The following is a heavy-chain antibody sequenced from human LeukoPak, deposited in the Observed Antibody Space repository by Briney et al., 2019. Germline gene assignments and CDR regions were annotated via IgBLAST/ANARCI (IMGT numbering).Heavy chain of an antibody. CDR1: GFTFSSYG. V-gene: IGHV3-23*01. Sequence: QPGGSLRLSCAASGFTFSSYGMHWVRQAPGKGLEWVSAITGSGGTTYYADSVKGRFTISRDNSKNTLYLQMNSLRAEDTAVYYCAKSVVAGVYGSFDYWGQGTLVTVSS. J-gene: IGHJ4*02. CDR3: AKSVVAGVYGSFDY. D-gene: IGHD3-22*01. CDR2: ITGSGGTT.